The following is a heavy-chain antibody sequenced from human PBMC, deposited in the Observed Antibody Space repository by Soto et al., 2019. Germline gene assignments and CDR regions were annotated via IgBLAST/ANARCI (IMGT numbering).Heavy chain of an antibody. J-gene: IGHJ4*02. V-gene: IGHV3-48*01. CDR2: ISSISSAI. Sequence: GGSLRLSCAASGFTFSSYSMNWVRQAPGKGLEWISYISSISSAIYYADTVRGRFTGSRDNAKNSLYLQMNSLRVEDAAVYYCVRQNWDSYFSYFDSWGQGT. CDR1: GFTFSSYS. D-gene: IGHD2-21*01. CDR3: VRQNWDSYFSYFDS.